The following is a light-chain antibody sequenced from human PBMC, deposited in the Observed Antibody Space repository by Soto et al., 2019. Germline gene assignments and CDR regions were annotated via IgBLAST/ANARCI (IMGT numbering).Light chain of an antibody. V-gene: IGKV1D-13*01. J-gene: IGKJ1*01. CDR1: QDIAIY. CDR2: DAS. CDR3: XQYNNYRT. Sequence: AIQLTQSPSSLSASVGDRVTLPCRASQDIAIYLAWYQQKPGEAPNLLIYDASNLESGVPSRFSGSGSGTEFTLTIRSLQPDDFATYYCXQYNNYRTCGQGTKVDI.